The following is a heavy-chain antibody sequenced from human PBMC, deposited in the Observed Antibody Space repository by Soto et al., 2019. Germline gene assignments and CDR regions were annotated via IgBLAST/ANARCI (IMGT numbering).Heavy chain of an antibody. V-gene: IGHV1-69*01. J-gene: IGHJ3*02. CDR2: IIPIFGTA. Sequence: QVQLLQSGAEVKKPGSSVKVSCKASGGTFSSYAISWVRQAPGQGLEWMGGIIPIFGTANYAQKFQGRVTITADESTSTAYMELSSLRSEDTAVYYCAKPYGSGSYRAFDIWGQGTMFTVSS. D-gene: IGHD3-10*01. CDR3: AKPYGSGSYRAFDI. CDR1: GGTFSSYA.